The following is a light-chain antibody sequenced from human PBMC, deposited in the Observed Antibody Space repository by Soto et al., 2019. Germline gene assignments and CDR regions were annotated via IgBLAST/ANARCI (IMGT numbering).Light chain of an antibody. J-gene: IGKJ5*01. CDR1: QYVGSW. CDR3: QRYNGT. V-gene: IGKV1-5*03. CDR2: KAS. Sequence: DIQLNQSPSTLSASVGDRVTITCRASQYVGSWLAWYQQKPGKAPKLLIYKASNLQSGVPSRFSGSGSATEFNLTIISPQTEDSATYHCQRYNGTFGQVTPPKIK.